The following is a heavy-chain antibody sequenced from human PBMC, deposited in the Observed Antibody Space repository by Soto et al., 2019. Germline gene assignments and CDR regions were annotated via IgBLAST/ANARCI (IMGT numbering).Heavy chain of an antibody. CDR3: AKVGIQPLYGMDV. CDR2: ISYDGSNK. J-gene: IGHJ6*02. V-gene: IGHV3-30*18. D-gene: IGHD5-18*01. Sequence: QVQLVESGGGVVQPGRSLRLSCAASGFTFSSYGMHWVRQAPGKGLEWVAVISYDGSNKYYADSVKGRFTISRDNSKNTLYLQMNSLRAEDTAVYYCAKVGIQPLYGMDVWGQGTTVTVSS. CDR1: GFTFSSYG.